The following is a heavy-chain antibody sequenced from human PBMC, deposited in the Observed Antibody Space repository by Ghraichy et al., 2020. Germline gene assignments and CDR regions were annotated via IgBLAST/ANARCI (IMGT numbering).Heavy chain of an antibody. Sequence: GESLNISCAASGFTFSSYGMHWVRQAPGKGLEWVAVISYDGSNKYYADSVKGRFTISRDNSKNTLYLQMNSLRAEDTAVYYCAKRWGAGYCSGGSCSGLDYWGQGTLVTVSS. CDR2: ISYDGSNK. D-gene: IGHD2-15*01. V-gene: IGHV3-30*18. J-gene: IGHJ4*02. CDR1: GFTFSSYG. CDR3: AKRWGAGYCSGGSCSGLDY.